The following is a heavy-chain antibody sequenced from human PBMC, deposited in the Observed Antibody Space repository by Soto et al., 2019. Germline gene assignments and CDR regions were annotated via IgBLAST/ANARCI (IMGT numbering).Heavy chain of an antibody. V-gene: IGHV3-48*04. CDR1: GFTFSSYS. Sequence: GGSLRLSCAASGFTFSSYSMNWVRQAPGKGLEWVSYISSSSSTIYYADSVKGRFTISRDNSKNSLYLQMNSLRTEDTALYYCAKDMGAAVAGLDDAFDIWGQGTMVTVSS. D-gene: IGHD6-19*01. CDR3: AKDMGAAVAGLDDAFDI. J-gene: IGHJ3*02. CDR2: ISSSSSTI.